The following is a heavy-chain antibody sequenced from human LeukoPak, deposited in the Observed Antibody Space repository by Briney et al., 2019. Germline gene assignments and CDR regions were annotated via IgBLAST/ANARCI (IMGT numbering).Heavy chain of an antibody. D-gene: IGHD1-1*01. V-gene: IGHV3-7*01. Sequence: GGSLRLSCAASGFTFRNLWMTWVRQAPGKGLEWVANIKQDGSEEYYVGSVKGRFTISRDNAQNSVFLQMNSLRAEDTAVCYCVRLRPGYFDYWGQGTLVTASS. CDR3: VRLRPGYFDY. CDR2: IKQDGSEE. J-gene: IGHJ4*02. CDR1: GFTFRNLW.